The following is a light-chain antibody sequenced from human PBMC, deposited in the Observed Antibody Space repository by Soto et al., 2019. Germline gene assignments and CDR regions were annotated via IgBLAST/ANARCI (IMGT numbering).Light chain of an antibody. CDR2: LAS. Sequence: DIVLTQSPLALPVSPGEPASICCRSSQSLLHTNGDNFLEWYLQKPGQSPQLLIYLASNRASGVPDRFSGSGSGTHFTLKISRVEAEDVGVYYCMQALETPPVTFGQGTRLHI. CDR3: MQALETPPVT. V-gene: IGKV2-28*01. J-gene: IGKJ5*01. CDR1: QSLLHTNGDNF.